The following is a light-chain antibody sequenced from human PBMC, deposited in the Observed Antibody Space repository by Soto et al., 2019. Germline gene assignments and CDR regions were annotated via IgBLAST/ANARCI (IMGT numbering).Light chain of an antibody. CDR2: SAS. V-gene: IGKV3-15*01. CDR1: QSVSSN. CDR3: QQYNNWPFT. Sequence: EIVMTQSPATLSVSPGERATLSCRASQSVSSNLAWYQQKPGQAPRLLMYSASTRATGIPARFSGSGSGTEFTLTISSLQSEDFAVYYCQQYNNWPFTFGPGPKVDIK. J-gene: IGKJ3*01.